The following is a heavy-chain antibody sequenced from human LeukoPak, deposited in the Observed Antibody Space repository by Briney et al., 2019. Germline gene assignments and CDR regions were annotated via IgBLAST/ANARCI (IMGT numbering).Heavy chain of an antibody. J-gene: IGHJ4*02. CDR3: ARGVGNYRYYFDY. D-gene: IGHD3-22*01. CDR1: GLSVSSNY. CDR2: LYSGGST. V-gene: IGHV3-53*01. Sequence: PGGSLRLSYAASGLSVSSNYMSWVRQAPGKGLEWVSVLYSGGSTYYADSVKGRFTISRDNSKNSLYLQMNSLRAEDTAVYYCARGVGNYRYYFDYWGQGTLVTVSS.